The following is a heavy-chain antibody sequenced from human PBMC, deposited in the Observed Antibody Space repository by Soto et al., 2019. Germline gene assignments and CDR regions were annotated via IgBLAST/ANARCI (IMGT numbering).Heavy chain of an antibody. CDR2: IYSSGSA. V-gene: IGHV4-30-4*01. J-gene: IGHJ4*02. CDR3: ARLAGY. CDR1: GYSMGNSYYY. Sequence: QVQLQESGPGLVKPSQTLSLTCTVSGYSMGNSYYYWSWVRQPPGKGLEWIGYIYSSGSAYFHPSLQGRVSISTDTSKNQFFLTMTSVTAADTAVYYCARLAGYWGQGILVTVSS.